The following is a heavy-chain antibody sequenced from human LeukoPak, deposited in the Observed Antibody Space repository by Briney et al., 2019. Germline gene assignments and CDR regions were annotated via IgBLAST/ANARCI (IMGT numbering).Heavy chain of an antibody. V-gene: IGHV1-8*01. Sequence: ASVKVSCKASGYTFTSYDINWVRQATGQGLEWMGWMNPNSGNTGYAQKFQGRVTMTRNTSISTAYMELSSLRSEDTAVYYCARGVSVSYYMDVWGKGTTVTIS. J-gene: IGHJ6*03. D-gene: IGHD3-16*02. CDR2: MNPNSGNT. CDR1: GYTFTSYD. CDR3: ARGVSVSYYMDV.